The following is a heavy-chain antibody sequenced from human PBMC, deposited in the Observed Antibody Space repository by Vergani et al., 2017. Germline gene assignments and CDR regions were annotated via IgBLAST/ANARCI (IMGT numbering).Heavy chain of an antibody. Sequence: EVQLVESGGGLVKPGGSLRLSCAASGFTFSSYSMNWVRQAPGKGLEWVSSISSSSNYIYYADSVKGRFTISRDNAKNSLYLQMNSLRAEDTAVYYCARTYYYGSGNHKGFDYWGQGTLVTVSS. D-gene: IGHD3-10*01. CDR1: GFTFSSYS. J-gene: IGHJ4*02. CDR3: ARTYYYGSGNHKGFDY. CDR2: ISSSSNYI. V-gene: IGHV3-21*01.